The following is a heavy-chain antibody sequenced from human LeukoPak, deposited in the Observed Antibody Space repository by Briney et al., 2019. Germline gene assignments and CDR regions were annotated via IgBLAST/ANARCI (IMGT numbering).Heavy chain of an antibody. J-gene: IGHJ4*02. D-gene: IGHD6-19*01. CDR3: ANSGQWRPFDY. CDR2: ISHDGSNK. CDR1: GFTFSSYG. Sequence: PGGSLRLSCAASGFTFSSYGMHWVRQAPGKGLEWVAVISHDGSNKYYADSVKGRFTISRDNSKNTLYLQMNSLRAEDTAVYYCANSGQWRPFDYWGQGTLVTVSS. V-gene: IGHV3-30*18.